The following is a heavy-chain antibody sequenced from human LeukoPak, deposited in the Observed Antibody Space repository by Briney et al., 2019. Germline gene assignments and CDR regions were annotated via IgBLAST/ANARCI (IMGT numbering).Heavy chain of an antibody. V-gene: IGHV4-4*07. CDR2: IDTSGNT. CDR3: ARLYSTGPFDY. CDR1: GDSISSYY. D-gene: IGHD6-25*01. J-gene: IGHJ4*02. Sequence: SETLSLTCTVSGDSISSYYWSWIRQPAGKGLEWIGRIDTSGNTNYKPSLKSRVTMSVDTSKNQFSLKLSSVTAADTAVYYCARLYSTGPFDYWGQGTLVTVSS.